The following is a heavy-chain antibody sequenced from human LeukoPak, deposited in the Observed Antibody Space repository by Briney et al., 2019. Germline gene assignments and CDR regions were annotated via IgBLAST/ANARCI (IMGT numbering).Heavy chain of an antibody. CDR2: IHTSGDA. D-gene: IGHD6-13*01. CDR1: GGSISSGNYY. CDR3: ARGNDLAAVPLKD. J-gene: IGHJ4*02. V-gene: IGHV4-61*02. Sequence: PSETLSLTCTVSGGSISSGNYYWSWIRQAAGKGLEWIGRIHTSGDATYNPSLKSRVTMSVDTSKNQFSLKLTSVSAADTAVYYCARGNDLAAVPLKDWGQGTLVTVSS.